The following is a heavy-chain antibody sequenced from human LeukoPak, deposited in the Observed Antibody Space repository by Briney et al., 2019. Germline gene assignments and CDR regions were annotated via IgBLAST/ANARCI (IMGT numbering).Heavy chain of an antibody. D-gene: IGHD3-10*01. Sequence: GGSLRLSCAASGFTFSSYSMNWVRQAPGKGLEWVSSISSSSSYIYYADSVKGRFTISRDNAKNSLYLQMNSLRAEDTAVYYCARGTEYYYGSGSSSFDYWGQGTLVTVSS. CDR2: ISSSSSYI. CDR3: ARGTEYYYGSGSSSFDY. J-gene: IGHJ4*02. V-gene: IGHV3-21*01. CDR1: GFTFSSYS.